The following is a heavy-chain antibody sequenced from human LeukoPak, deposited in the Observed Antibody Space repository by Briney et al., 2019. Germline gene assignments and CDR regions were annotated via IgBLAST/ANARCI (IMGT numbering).Heavy chain of an antibody. J-gene: IGHJ5*02. V-gene: IGHV1-2*02. CDR2: INPNSGGT. CDR1: GYTFTGYY. D-gene: IGHD6-13*01. CDR3: ARDDDSSSWYRFDP. Sequence: ASVKVSCKASGYTFTGYYMHWVRQAPGQGLEWMGWINPNSGGTNYARKFQGRVTMTRDTSISTAYMELSRLRSDDTAVYYCARDDDSSSWYRFDPWGQGTLVTVSS.